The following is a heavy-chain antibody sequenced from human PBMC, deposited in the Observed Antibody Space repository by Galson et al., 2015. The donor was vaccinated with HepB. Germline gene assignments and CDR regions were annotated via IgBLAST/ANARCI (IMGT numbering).Heavy chain of an antibody. D-gene: IGHD3-22*01. Sequence: SLRLSCAASGFTFSSYWMSWVRQAPGKGLEWVANIKQDGSEKYYVDSVKGRFTISRDNAKNSLYLQMNSLRAEDTAVYYCARDGYYDSSGYYRTGGYYYGMDVWGQGTTVTVSS. J-gene: IGHJ6*02. CDR2: IKQDGSEK. CDR1: GFTFSSYW. V-gene: IGHV3-7*01. CDR3: ARDGYYDSSGYYRTGGYYYGMDV.